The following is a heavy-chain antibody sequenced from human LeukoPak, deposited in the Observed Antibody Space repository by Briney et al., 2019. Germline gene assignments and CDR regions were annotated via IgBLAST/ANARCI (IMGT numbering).Heavy chain of an antibody. J-gene: IGHJ4*02. CDR3: AKAHSTSSIRHSGGY. D-gene: IGHD6-6*01. V-gene: IGHV3-30*18. CDR2: ISFDGRDK. CDR1: GFFFSTYD. Sequence: PGGSLRLSCAASGFFFSTYDIHWVRQAPGEGLEWVAVISFDGRDKFYADSVKGRFTISRDNSKNTLYLQMNSLTAEDTAVYYCAKAHSTSSIRHSGGYWGQGTLVTVSS.